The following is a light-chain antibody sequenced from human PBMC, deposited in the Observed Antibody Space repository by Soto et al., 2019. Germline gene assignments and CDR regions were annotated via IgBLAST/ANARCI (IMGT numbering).Light chain of an antibody. Sequence: AIRMTQSPSSLSASIGDRITIXXRASQGISSYLAWYQQKPGKAPKXLIYAASTLQSGVPSRFSGSGAGTDFTLTISCLQSEDFATYYCQQYYSYPITFGQGTRLEIK. CDR1: QGISSY. J-gene: IGKJ5*01. CDR2: AAS. CDR3: QQYYSYPIT. V-gene: IGKV1-8*01.